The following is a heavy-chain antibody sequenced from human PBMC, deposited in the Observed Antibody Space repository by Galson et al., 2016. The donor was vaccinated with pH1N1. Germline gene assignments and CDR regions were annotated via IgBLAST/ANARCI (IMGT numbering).Heavy chain of an antibody. V-gene: IGHV1-2*02. J-gene: IGHJ5*02. CDR2: LNPNSGGT. D-gene: IGHD3-10*01. CDR3: ATGSGNSWFDP. CDR1: GYSFTRHY. Sequence: SVKVSCKASGYSFTRHYIHWARQAPGHGPEWMGWLNPNSGGTKYAQNFQDKIISTRDTSIDTAYMELSGLTSDDTALYFCATGSGNSWFDPWGQGTLVTVSS.